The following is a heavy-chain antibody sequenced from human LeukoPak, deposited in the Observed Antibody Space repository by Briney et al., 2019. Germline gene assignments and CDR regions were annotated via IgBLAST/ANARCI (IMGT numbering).Heavy chain of an antibody. J-gene: IGHJ4*02. D-gene: IGHD3-22*01. Sequence: GASVKVSCKASGYTFTSYGISWVRQAPGQGLEWMGWISAYNGNTNYAQKLQGRVTMTTDTSTSTVYMELSSLRSEDTAVYYCARADGYYYDSSGYPPSDYWGQGTLVTVSS. V-gene: IGHV1-18*01. CDR3: ARADGYYYDSSGYPPSDY. CDR2: ISAYNGNT. CDR1: GYTFTSYG.